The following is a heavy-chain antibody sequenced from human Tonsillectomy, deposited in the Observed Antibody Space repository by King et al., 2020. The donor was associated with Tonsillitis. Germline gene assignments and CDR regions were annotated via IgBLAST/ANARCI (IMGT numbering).Heavy chain of an antibody. CDR1: GFIFSSYS. J-gene: IGHJ6*02. D-gene: IGHD5-18*01. CDR3: ARVGIPSYYFYGMDV. Sequence: VQLVESGGGLVKPGGSLRLSCAASGFIFSSYSMNWVRQAPGKGLEWVSFISSSSSYIYYADSVKGRFTISRDNAKTSLFLQMNSLRAEDTAVYYCARVGIPSYYFYGMDVLGQGTTVTVSS. V-gene: IGHV3-21*01. CDR2: ISSSSSYI.